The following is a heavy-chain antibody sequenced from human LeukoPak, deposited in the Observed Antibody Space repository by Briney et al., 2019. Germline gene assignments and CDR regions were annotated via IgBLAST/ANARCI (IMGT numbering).Heavy chain of an antibody. J-gene: IGHJ6*02. CDR3: ARGHYEMEV. CDR2: ISTSGDT. CDR1: GFTFSDWY. V-gene: IGHV3-11*06. Sequence: GGSLRLSCAASGFTFSDWYMSWIRQSPGKGLEWVSYISTSGDTNYADSVKGRFTISRDNAKNSLYLQMNSLRAEDTAVYYCARGHYEMEVWGQGTTVTVSS.